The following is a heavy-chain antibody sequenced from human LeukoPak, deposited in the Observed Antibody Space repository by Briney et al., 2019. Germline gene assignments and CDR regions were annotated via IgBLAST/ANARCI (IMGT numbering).Heavy chain of an antibody. CDR1: GGSISSSSYY. Sequence: PSETLSLTCTVSGGSISSSSYYWGWIRQPPGKGLEWIGSIYYSGSTNYNPSLKSRVTISVDTSKNQFSLKLSSVTAADTAVYYCARVKAAAETYYYYYYMDVWGKGTTVTISS. V-gene: IGHV4-39*07. D-gene: IGHD6-13*01. J-gene: IGHJ6*03. CDR3: ARVKAAAETYYYYYYMDV. CDR2: IYYSGST.